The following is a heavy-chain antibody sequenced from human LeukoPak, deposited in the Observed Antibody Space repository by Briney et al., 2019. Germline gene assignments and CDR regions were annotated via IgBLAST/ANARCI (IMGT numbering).Heavy chain of an antibody. D-gene: IGHD5-18*01. CDR3: AREGYTAMVIGRRRYYYYMDV. CDR1: GFTFSSYS. J-gene: IGHJ6*03. V-gene: IGHV3-21*01. CDR2: ISSSSSYI. Sequence: GGSLRLSCAASGFTFSSYSMNWVRQAPGKGLEWVSSISSSSSYIYYADSVKGRFTISRDNAKNSLYLQMNSLRAEDTAVYYCAREGYTAMVIGRRRYYYYMDVWGKGTTVTISS.